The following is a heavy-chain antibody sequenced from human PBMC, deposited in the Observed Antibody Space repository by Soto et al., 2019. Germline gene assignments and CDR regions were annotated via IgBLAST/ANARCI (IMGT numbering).Heavy chain of an antibody. V-gene: IGHV3-30*03. CDR3: ARDQYDILTGPNY. J-gene: IGHJ4*02. CDR2: ISYDGSNK. Sequence: SLRLSCAASGFTFSIYGMHWVRQAPGKGQEWVAVISYDGSNKYYADSVKGRFTISRDNSKNTLYLQMNGLRPEDAAVYYCARDQYDILTGPNYWGQGTLVTVSS. D-gene: IGHD3-9*01. CDR1: GFTFSIYG.